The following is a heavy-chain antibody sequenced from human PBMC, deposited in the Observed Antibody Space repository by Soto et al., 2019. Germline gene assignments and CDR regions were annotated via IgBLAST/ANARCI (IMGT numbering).Heavy chain of an antibody. D-gene: IGHD2-15*01. J-gene: IGHJ3*01. V-gene: IGHV1-46*03. CDR3: AAFCSAGGCHPGPWN. CDR2: INPNGVST. CDR1: GYSFTTYY. Sequence: QVVQSGAAVRKPGASVKVSCKASGYSFTTYYIHWFRQAPGKGLEWMAIINPNGVSTNSAQKFQGRVTVTRDTSASKVYIGLSSLRSDDTAVYYCAAFCSAGGCHPGPWNWCRGTMVTVSS.